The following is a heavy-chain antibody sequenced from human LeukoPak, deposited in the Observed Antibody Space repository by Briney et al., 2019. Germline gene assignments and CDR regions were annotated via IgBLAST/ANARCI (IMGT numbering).Heavy chain of an antibody. J-gene: IGHJ6*02. CDR2: NSSASNHI. V-gene: IGHV3-21*01. CDR1: GFSFSSYS. Sequence: GGSLRLSCVASGFSFSSYSMSRVRQPPGKGLEWVSSNSSASNHIPSAESLRGRFTISRDNAKNSLYLQMSGLRAEDTAVYYCARDLGRGADYYGSNFMDVWGQGTTVTVSS. CDR3: ARDLGRGADYYGSNFMDV. D-gene: IGHD3-10*01.